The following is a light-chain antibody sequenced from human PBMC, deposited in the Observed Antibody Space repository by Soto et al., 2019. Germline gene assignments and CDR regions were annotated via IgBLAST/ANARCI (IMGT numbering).Light chain of an antibody. CDR3: QKYSSDPV. CDR1: QGIRNF. CDR2: AAS. Sequence: DIQMTQSPTSLSASVGDRVTITCRASQGIRNFVAWYQQKPGKAPKLLIYAASTLQSGVPSRFSGSGSGTAFTLTINILQPEDVATYSCQKYSSDPVFGPGTKVEIK. V-gene: IGKV1-27*01. J-gene: IGKJ3*01.